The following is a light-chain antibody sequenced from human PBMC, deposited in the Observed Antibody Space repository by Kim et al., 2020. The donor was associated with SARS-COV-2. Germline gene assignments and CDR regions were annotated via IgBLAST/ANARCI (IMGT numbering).Light chain of an antibody. J-gene: IGKJ2*01. CDR3: PTYNNWAAHT. CDR1: QRINTN. Sequence: EIELTQSPVTLSVSPGERATLSCRASQRINTNLAWYQHQPGQPPRLLIYGASTRATGISVRFSGSGSGTEFNLPIHSLQSEDLAVYFCPTYNNWAAHTFGQGTNLEI. CDR2: GAS. V-gene: IGKV3-15*01.